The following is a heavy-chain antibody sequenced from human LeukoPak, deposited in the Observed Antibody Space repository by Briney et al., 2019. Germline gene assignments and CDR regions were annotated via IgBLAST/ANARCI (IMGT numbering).Heavy chain of an antibody. J-gene: IGHJ3*02. CDR2: IYYSGST. V-gene: IGHV4-39*01. D-gene: IGHD2-2*01. Sequence: SETLSLTCTVSGGSISNSNYYWGWIRQPPGKGLEWIGNIYYSGSTYYNPSLRSRVTISVDTSKNQFSLKLSSVTAADTAVYYCARIPTNAVPAAHNGFDIWGQGTTLTVSS. CDR1: GGSISNSNYY. CDR3: ARIPTNAVPAAHNGFDI.